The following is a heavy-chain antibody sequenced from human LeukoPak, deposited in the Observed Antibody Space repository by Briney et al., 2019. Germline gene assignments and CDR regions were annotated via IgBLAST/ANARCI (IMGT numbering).Heavy chain of an antibody. CDR2: IYYSGST. V-gene: IGHV4-31*01. CDR3: ARVGFGDYRFDY. CDR1: GGSINSGGYY. D-gene: IGHD3-10*01. J-gene: IGHJ4*02. Sequence: SETLSLTCTVSGGSINSGGYYWSWIRQHPGKGLEWIGYIYYSGSTYYNSSLKSQITISVDTSKNQFSLKLSSVTAADTAVYYCARVGFGDYRFDYWGQGTLVTVSS.